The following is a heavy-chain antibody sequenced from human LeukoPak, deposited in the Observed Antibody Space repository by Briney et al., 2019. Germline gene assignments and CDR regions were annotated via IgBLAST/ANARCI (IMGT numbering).Heavy chain of an antibody. CDR3: ARHETRDYDILTPTDY. D-gene: IGHD3-9*01. J-gene: IGHJ4*02. CDR2: IYPGDSDT. V-gene: IGHV5-51*01. Sequence: ASVKVSCKASGYTFTSYWIGWVRQMPGKGLEWMGIIYPGDSDTRYSPSFQGQVTISADKSISTAYLQWSSLKASDTAMYYCARHETRDYDILTPTDYWGQGTLVTVSS. CDR1: GYTFTSYW.